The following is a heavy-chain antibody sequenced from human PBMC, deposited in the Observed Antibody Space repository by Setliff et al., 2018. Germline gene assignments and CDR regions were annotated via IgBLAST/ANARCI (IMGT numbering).Heavy chain of an antibody. Sequence: SETLSLTCTVSGGSISSHYWSWIRQPPGKGLEWIGSIYYSGSTNYNPSLKSRVTISLDTSRNQFSLKLRSVTAADTAVYYCARVRKGYSGYDFGDYWGQGTLVTVLL. V-gene: IGHV4-59*11. CDR1: GGSISSHY. CDR3: ARVRKGYSGYDFGDY. D-gene: IGHD5-12*01. CDR2: IYYSGST. J-gene: IGHJ4*02.